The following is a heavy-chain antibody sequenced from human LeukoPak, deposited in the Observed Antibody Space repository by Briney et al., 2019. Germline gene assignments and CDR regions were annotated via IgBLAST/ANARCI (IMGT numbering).Heavy chain of an antibody. V-gene: IGHV3-30*01. CDR2: ITYEGAIK. D-gene: IGHD2/OR15-2a*01. J-gene: IGHJ4*02. CDR3: ARDVIEEYQYQYRGGRCFEY. Sequence: PGTSLRLSCAASGFTFSRYAMHWVRLAPGKGLEWVAVITYEGAIKNYADSVKGRFTVSRDNSKNTLYLQMDGLRPEDTATYYCARDVIEEYQYQYRGGRCFEYWGQGTLVTVSS. CDR1: GFTFSRYA.